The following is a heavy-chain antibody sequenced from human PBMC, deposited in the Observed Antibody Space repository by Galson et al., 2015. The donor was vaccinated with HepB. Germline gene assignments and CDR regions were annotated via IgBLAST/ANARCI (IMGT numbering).Heavy chain of an antibody. D-gene: IGHD6-13*01. J-gene: IGHJ4*02. V-gene: IGHV5-51*01. CDR2: IYPGDSDT. CDR1: GYSFTSYW. CDR3: ARLLPAAGNLEGPQSEYYFDY. Sequence: QSGAEVKKPGESLKISCKGSGYSFTSYWVGWVRQMPGKGLEWMGIIYPGDSDTRYSPSFQGQVTISADKSISTAYLQWSSLKASDTAMYYCARLLPAAGNLEGPQSEYYFDYWGQGTLVTVSS.